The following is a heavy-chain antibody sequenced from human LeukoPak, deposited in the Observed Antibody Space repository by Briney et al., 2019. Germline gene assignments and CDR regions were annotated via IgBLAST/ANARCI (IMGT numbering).Heavy chain of an antibody. V-gene: IGHV3-73*01. CDR2: IRRKANCYAT. D-gene: IGHD2-2*01. Sequence: GWALRVSCAASLCSLRGSSMQLLRQASGEGLEGVGRIRRKANCYATPYAASVKDRFTISRDDAKNTAYLQVDSRKSEDTAVYYCTRQEAIVVVPAAPLYYYYYGMDVWGQGTTVTVSS. CDR3: TRQEAIVVVPAAPLYYYYYGMDV. CDR1: LCSLRGSS. J-gene: IGHJ6*02.